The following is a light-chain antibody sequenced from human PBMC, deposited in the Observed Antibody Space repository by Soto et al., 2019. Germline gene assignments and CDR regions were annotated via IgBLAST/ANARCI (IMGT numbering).Light chain of an antibody. J-gene: IGKJ4*01. Sequence: DIQMTQFPSTLSASVGDRVTITCRASESISSWLAWYQQKPGKAPKILIYKASTLQSGVPSRFTGSGSGTEFNLTISSLQPDDVATYYGQHYSVFPLSFGGGTKVVIK. V-gene: IGKV1-5*03. CDR3: QHYSVFPLS. CDR2: KAS. CDR1: ESISSW.